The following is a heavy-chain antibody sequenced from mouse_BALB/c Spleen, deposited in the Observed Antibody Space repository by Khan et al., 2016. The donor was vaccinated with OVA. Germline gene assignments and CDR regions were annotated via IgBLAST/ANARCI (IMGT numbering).Heavy chain of an antibody. Sequence: QVQLKESGPALVAPSQSLSITCTISGFSLTNYGVHWVRQPPGKGLEWLVVIWSDGSPTYNSALKSRLSISKDNSKSQVFLKMNSLQTDDTAMYYCARQPYYHYYIMDYWGQGTSVTVSS. CDR3: ARQPYYHYYIMDY. D-gene: IGHD2-10*01. CDR1: GFSLTNYG. J-gene: IGHJ4*01. V-gene: IGHV2-6-1*01. CDR2: IWSDGSP.